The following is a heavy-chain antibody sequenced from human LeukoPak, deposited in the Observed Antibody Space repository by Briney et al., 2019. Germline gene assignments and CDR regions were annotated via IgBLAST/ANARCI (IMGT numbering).Heavy chain of an antibody. Sequence: SVKVSCTASGGTFSSYAISWVRQAPGQGLEWMGGIIPIFGTANYAQKFQGRVTITADESTSTAYMELSSLRSEDTAAYYCARALYYYDSSGSNAFDIWGQGTMVTVSS. V-gene: IGHV1-69*13. CDR2: IIPIFGTA. CDR1: GGTFSSYA. J-gene: IGHJ3*02. CDR3: ARALYYYDSSGSNAFDI. D-gene: IGHD3-22*01.